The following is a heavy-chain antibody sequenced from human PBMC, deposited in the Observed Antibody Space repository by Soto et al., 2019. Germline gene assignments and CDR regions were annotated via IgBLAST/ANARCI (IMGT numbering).Heavy chain of an antibody. V-gene: IGHV3-30*18. Sequence: GGSLRVSTAGSGFTFSSYVMHWVGQSPGKGLEWVAVISYDGSNKYYADSVKGRFTISRDNSKNTLYLQMNSLRAEDTAVYYCAKDSVISGRYHTGADYWGQGTLVTVSS. D-gene: IGHD1-26*01. CDR2: ISYDGSNK. CDR1: GFTFSSYV. J-gene: IGHJ4*02. CDR3: AKDSVISGRYHTGADY.